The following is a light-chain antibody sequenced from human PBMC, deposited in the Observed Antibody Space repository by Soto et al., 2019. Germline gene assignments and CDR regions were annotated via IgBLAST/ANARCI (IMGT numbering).Light chain of an antibody. CDR3: PQYQSYWT. V-gene: IGKV1-5*03. J-gene: IGKJ1*01. Sequence: DIQMTQSPSTLSASVGDRVSITSRASQSISRQLAWYQQKPEKAPNLLIYQASNLETGVPSRFTGSGSATEFTLTISSLQPDDLATYYCPQYQSYWTFGQGTKVEVK. CDR1: QSISRQ. CDR2: QAS.